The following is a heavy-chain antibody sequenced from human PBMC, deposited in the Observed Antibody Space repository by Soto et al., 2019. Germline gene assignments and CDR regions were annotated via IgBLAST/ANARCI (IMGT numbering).Heavy chain of an antibody. D-gene: IGHD6-19*01. J-gene: IGHJ4*02. CDR1: GGSISSYY. Sequence: SETLSLTCTVSGGSISSYYWSWIRQPPGKGLEWIGYIYYSGSTNYNPSLKSRVTISVDTSKNQFSLKLSSVTAADTAVYYCARVSAVAGISFDCWGQGTLVTVSS. V-gene: IGHV4-59*01. CDR2: IYYSGST. CDR3: ARVSAVAGISFDC.